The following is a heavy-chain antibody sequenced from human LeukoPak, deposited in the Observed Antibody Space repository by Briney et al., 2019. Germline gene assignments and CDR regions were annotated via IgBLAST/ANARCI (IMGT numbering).Heavy chain of an antibody. CDR1: GYTFTGYY. J-gene: IGHJ3*02. Sequence: ASVKVSCKASGYTFTGYYMHWVRQAPGQGLEWMGWINPNSGGTNYAQKFQGWVTMTRDTSISTAYMELSRLRSDDTAVYYCARRMSGASIDAFDIWGQGTMVTVSS. V-gene: IGHV1-2*04. CDR2: INPNSGGT. D-gene: IGHD1-26*01. CDR3: ARRMSGASIDAFDI.